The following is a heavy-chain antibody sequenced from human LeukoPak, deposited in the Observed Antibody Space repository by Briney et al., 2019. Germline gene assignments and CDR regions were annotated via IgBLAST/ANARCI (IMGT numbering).Heavy chain of an antibody. CDR3: ARDGDSSSGYPLFDP. CDR1: GFTFSDYY. CDR2: ISSSGSTI. V-gene: IGHV3-11*04. Sequence: GGSLRLSCTASGFTFSDYYMSWLRQAPGKGLEWVSYISSSGSTIYYADSVKGRFTISRDNAKNSLYLQMNSLRAEDTAVYYCARDGDSSSGYPLFDPWGQGTLVTVSS. J-gene: IGHJ5*02. D-gene: IGHD6-6*01.